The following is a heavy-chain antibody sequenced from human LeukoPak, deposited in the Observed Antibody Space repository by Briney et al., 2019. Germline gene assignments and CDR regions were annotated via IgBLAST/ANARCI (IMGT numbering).Heavy chain of an antibody. CDR3: ARDRASIAARQNYYYYGMDV. CDR1: GGSISSYY. D-gene: IGHD6-6*01. CDR2: IYYSGST. Sequence: SETLSLTCTVSGGSISSYYWSWIRQPPGKGLEWIGYIYYSGSTYYNPSLKSRVTISVDTSKNQFSLKLSSVTAADTAVYYCARDRASIAARQNYYYYGMDVWGQGTTVTVSS. J-gene: IGHJ6*02. V-gene: IGHV4-59*12.